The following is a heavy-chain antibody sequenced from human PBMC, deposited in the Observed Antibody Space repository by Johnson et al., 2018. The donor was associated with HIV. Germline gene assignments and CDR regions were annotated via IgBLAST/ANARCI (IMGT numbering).Heavy chain of an antibody. V-gene: IGHV3-30-3*01. CDR3: ARDLLIAYCGGDCWDAFDI. J-gene: IGHJ3*02. D-gene: IGHD2-21*02. CDR2: ISYDGSNK. CDR1: GFTFSSYA. Sequence: QVQLVESGGGVVQPGRSLRLSCAASGFTFSSYAMHWVRQAPGKGLEWVAVISYDGSNKYYADSVKGRFTISRDNSKNTLYLQMNSLRAEDTAVYYRARDLLIAYCGGDCWDAFDIWGQGTMVTVSS.